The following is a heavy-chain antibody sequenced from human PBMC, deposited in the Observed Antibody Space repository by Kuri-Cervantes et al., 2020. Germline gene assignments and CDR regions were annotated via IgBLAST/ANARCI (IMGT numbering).Heavy chain of an antibody. Sequence: SVKVSCKASGGPFSTDVIIWVRQAPGQGLEWMGGIIPIFGTANYAQKFQGRVTITADESTSTAYMELSSLRSEDTAVYYCARDGQDCSGGSCYSPGDYWGQGTLVTVSS. CDR2: IIPIFGTA. V-gene: IGHV1-69*13. CDR1: GGPFSTDV. J-gene: IGHJ4*02. CDR3: ARDGQDCSGGSCYSPGDY. D-gene: IGHD2-15*01.